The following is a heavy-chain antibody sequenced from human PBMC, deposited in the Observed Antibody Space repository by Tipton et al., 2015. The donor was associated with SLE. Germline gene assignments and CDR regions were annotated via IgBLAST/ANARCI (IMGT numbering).Heavy chain of an antibody. V-gene: IGHV4-34*01. CDR3: ARASDVYGSGSYDY. CDR1: GGSFSGYY. Sequence: TLSLTCAVYGGSFSGYYWSWIRQPPGKGLEWIGEINHSGSTNDNPSLKSRVTISVDTSKNQFSLKLSSVTAADTAVYYCARASDVYGSGSYDYWGQGTLVTVSS. D-gene: IGHD3-10*01. J-gene: IGHJ4*02. CDR2: INHSGST.